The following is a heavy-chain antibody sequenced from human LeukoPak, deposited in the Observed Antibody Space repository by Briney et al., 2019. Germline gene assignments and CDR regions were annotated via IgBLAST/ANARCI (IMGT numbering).Heavy chain of an antibody. CDR3: AREAYMIDILTGYYIDY. D-gene: IGHD3-9*01. V-gene: IGHV3-30*04. Sequence: GGSLRLSCAASGFTFSSYAMHWVRQAPGKGLEWVAVISYDGSNKYYADSVKGRFTISRDNSKNTLYLQMHSLRAEDTAVYYCAREAYMIDILTGYYIDYWGQGTLVTVSS. CDR1: GFTFSSYA. CDR2: ISYDGSNK. J-gene: IGHJ4*02.